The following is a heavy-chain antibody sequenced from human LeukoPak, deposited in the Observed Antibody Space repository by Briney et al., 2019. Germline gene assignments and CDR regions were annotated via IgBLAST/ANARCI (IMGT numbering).Heavy chain of an antibody. Sequence: PSQTLSLTCTVSGGPISSGGYYWSWIPQHPGKDLEWIGYIYYSGSTYYNPSLKSRVTISVDTSKNQFSLKLSSVTAADTAVYYCARLTSTSQPPAGYGMDVWGQGTTVTVSS. CDR2: IYYSGST. J-gene: IGHJ6*02. V-gene: IGHV4-31*03. CDR3: ARLTSTSQPPAGYGMDV. CDR1: GGPISSGGYY. D-gene: IGHD2-2*01.